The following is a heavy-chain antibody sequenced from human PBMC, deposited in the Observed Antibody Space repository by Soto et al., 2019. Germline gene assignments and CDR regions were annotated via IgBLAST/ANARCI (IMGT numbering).Heavy chain of an antibody. Sequence: GGSLRLSCTASGFTFSHYAMHWVRQAPGKGLEWVAVISYDGSNKYYADSVKGRFAISRDNSKNTLYVQLNSLRAEDTAVYYCAREVILTGYRYGNLDHWGQGTLVTVSS. J-gene: IGHJ4*02. D-gene: IGHD3-9*01. CDR3: AREVILTGYRYGNLDH. V-gene: IGHV3-30*09. CDR2: ISYDGSNK. CDR1: GFTFSHYA.